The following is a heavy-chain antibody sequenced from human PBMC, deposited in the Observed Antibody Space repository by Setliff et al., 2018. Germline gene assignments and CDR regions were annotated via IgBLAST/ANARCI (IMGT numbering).Heavy chain of an antibody. V-gene: IGHV4-59*01. CDR3: ARGGYYMDV. CDR2: VYYSGTA. Sequence: SETLSLTCTVSGDSISTYYWSWVRQPPGKGLEWIGYVYYSGTAYYNPSLKSRVTIFVDTSKNQFSLKLSSVTAADTAVYYCARGGYYMDVWGKGTTVTVSS. CDR1: GDSISTYY. J-gene: IGHJ6*03.